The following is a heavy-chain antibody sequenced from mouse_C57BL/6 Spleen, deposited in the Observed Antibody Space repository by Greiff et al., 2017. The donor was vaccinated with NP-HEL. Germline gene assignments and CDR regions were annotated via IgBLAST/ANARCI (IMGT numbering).Heavy chain of an antibody. Sequence: VQLQQSGPELVKPGASVKISCKASGYTFTDYYMNWVKQSHGKSLEWIGDINPNNGGTSYNQKFKGKATLTVDKSSSTAYMELRSLTSEDSAVYYCASPYYYGSSYGAMDYWGQGTSVTVSS. V-gene: IGHV1-26*01. D-gene: IGHD1-1*01. J-gene: IGHJ4*01. CDR1: GYTFTDYY. CDR2: INPNNGGT. CDR3: ASPYYYGSSYGAMDY.